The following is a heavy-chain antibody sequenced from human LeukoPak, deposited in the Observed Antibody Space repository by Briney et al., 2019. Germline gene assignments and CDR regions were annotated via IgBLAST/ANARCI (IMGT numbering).Heavy chain of an antibody. V-gene: IGHV4-4*02. CDR2: INHSGST. CDR3: ARRKGYSSSWYVIKGYFDY. J-gene: IGHJ4*02. CDR1: GGSISSSNW. Sequence: SETLSLTCAVSGGSISSSNWWSWVRQPPGKGLEWIGEINHSGSTNYNPSLKSRVTISVDTSKNQFSLKLSSVTAADTAVYYCARRKGYSSSWYVIKGYFDYWGQGTLVTVSS. D-gene: IGHD6-13*01.